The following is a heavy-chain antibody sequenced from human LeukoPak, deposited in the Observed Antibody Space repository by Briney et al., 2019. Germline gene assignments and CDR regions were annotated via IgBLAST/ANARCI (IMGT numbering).Heavy chain of an antibody. V-gene: IGHV3-23*01. CDR3: AKIVGATRSLDY. D-gene: IGHD1-26*01. J-gene: IGHJ4*02. CDR2: ISGSGGST. Sequence: LGESLKISCAASGFTFSSYAMSWVRQAPGKGLEWVSAISGSGGSTYYADSVKGRFTISRDNSKNTLYLQMNSLRAEDTAVYYCAKIVGATRSLDYWGQGTLVTVSS. CDR1: GFTFSSYA.